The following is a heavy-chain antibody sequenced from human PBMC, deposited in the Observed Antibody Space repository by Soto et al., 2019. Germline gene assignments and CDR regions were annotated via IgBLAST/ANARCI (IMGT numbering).Heavy chain of an antibody. D-gene: IGHD2-21*01. CDR2: IAPGNGNT. CDR3: AKGSRMWTPDY. CDR1: GYTFTDYA. V-gene: IGHV1-3*01. J-gene: IGHJ4*02. Sequence: ASVKVSCKASGYTFTDYAIHWVRQAPGQRLEWMGWIAPGNGNTKYSQNFQGRVTITRDTSATTAYMELSSLRSEDTAVYYCAKGSRMWTPDYWGQGTLVTVST.